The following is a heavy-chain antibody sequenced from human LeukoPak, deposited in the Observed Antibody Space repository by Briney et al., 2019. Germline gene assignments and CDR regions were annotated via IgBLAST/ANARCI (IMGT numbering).Heavy chain of an antibody. V-gene: IGHV3-23*01. Sequence: QPGGSLRLSCAASGFTFSSYAMSWVRKAPGKGLEWVSGISGSGGSKYYADSVKGRFTISGDNSKNTLYLQMNSLRAEDTAVYYCAKGFVGADFDYWGQGTLVTVSS. CDR1: GFTFSSYA. D-gene: IGHD1-26*01. CDR2: ISGSGGSK. CDR3: AKGFVGADFDY. J-gene: IGHJ4*02.